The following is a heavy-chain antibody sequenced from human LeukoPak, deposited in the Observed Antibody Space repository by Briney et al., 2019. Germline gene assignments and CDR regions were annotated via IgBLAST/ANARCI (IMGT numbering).Heavy chain of an antibody. D-gene: IGHD5-24*01. Sequence: SETLSLTCTVSGGSISSSSYYWGWIRQPPGKGLEWVGGIYYSGTTYYSPSLKSRVTISVDTSKNQFSLRLSSVTAADTAVYYCARSEEMATIFDYWGQGTLVTVSS. CDR1: GGSISSSSYY. V-gene: IGHV4-39*01. CDR3: ARSEEMATIFDY. J-gene: IGHJ4*02. CDR2: IYYSGTT.